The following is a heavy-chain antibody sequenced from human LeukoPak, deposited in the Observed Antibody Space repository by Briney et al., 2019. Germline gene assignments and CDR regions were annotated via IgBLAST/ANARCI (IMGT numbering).Heavy chain of an antibody. CDR1: AGSIRSYF. CDR2: IYYTGSA. J-gene: IGHJ5*02. D-gene: IGHD5-12*01. Sequence: PSETLSLTCSVSAGSIRSYFWSWIRQPPGKGLEWIGYIYYTGSANYNPSLKSRVTISVDTSKNQFSLKLSSVTAADTAVYYCARDRYAGWFDPWGQGTLVTV. V-gene: IGHV4-59*01. CDR3: ARDRYAGWFDP.